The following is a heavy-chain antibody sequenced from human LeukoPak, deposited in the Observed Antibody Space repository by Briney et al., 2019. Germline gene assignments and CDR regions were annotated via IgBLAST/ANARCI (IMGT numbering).Heavy chain of an antibody. V-gene: IGHV3-30-3*01. CDR2: ISYDGSNK. CDR3: ARDPQMATMSYIDY. D-gene: IGHD5-24*01. Sequence: GRSLRLSCAASGFTFSSYAMHWVRQAPGKGLEWVAVISYDGSNKYYADSVKGRFTISRDNSKNTLYLQMNSLRAENTAVYYCARDPQMATMSYIDYWGQGTLVTVSS. CDR1: GFTFSSYA. J-gene: IGHJ4*02.